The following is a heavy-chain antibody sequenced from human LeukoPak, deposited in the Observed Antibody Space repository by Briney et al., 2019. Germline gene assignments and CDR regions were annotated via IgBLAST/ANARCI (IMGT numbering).Heavy chain of an antibody. J-gene: IGHJ4*02. CDR1: GYTFTGYY. CDR3: ARVDSGSYSIDY. V-gene: IGHV1-2*02. D-gene: IGHD1-26*01. CDR2: INPNSGGT. Sequence: ASVKVSCKASGYTFTGYYMHWVREAPGQGLEWMGWINPNSGGTNYAQKFQGRVTMTRDTSISTAYMELSRLRSDDTAVYYGARVDSGSYSIDYWGQGTLVTVSS.